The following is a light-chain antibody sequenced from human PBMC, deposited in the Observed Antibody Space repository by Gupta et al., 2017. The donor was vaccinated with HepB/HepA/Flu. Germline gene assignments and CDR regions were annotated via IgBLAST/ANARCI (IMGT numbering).Light chain of an antibody. CDR2: DID. CDR3: ARSSSSGRPV. CDR1: TGEVTSGHF. J-gene: IGLJ3*02. Sequence: QAVVTQEPSLTVSPRGTVTLTCASTTGEVTSGHFPYWFQQRPGQAPMKLIFDIDNSHSGTPARFSGSIRGGKAVLTLSGAQPEDEADYYCARSSSSGRPVFGGGTKLTVL. V-gene: IGLV7-46*01.